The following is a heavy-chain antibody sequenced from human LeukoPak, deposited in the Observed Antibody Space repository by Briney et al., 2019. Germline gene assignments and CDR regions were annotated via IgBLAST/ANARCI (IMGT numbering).Heavy chain of an antibody. V-gene: IGHV1-46*01. D-gene: IGHD5-24*01. CDR1: GYTFTSYY. CDR2: INPSGGST. CDR3: ARVDSSRDVYNFCFDY. J-gene: IGHJ4*02. Sequence: GASMKVSCKASGYTFTSYYIHWLRQAPGQGLEWMGIINPSGGSTKYAQKFQGRVTMSRDTSTSTVYMDLSSLRSEDTAVYYCARVDSSRDVYNFCFDYWGQGTLVTVSS.